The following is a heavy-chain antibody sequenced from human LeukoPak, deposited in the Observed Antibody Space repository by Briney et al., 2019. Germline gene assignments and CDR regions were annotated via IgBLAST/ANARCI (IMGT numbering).Heavy chain of an antibody. J-gene: IGHJ4*02. V-gene: IGHV4-30-4*01. CDR3: ARLDSSGYYPTYYFDY. CDR2: IYYSGST. CDR1: GGSISSGDYY. D-gene: IGHD3-22*01. Sequence: SQTLSLTCSVSGGSISSGDYYWRWIRQPPGKGLEWIGYIYYSGSTYYNPSLKSRVTISVDTSKNQFSLRLSSVTAADTAVYYCARLDSSGYYPTYYFDYWGQGTLVTVSS.